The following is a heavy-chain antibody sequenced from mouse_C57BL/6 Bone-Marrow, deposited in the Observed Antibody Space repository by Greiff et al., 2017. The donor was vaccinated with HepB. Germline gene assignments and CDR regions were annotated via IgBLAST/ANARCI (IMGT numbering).Heavy chain of an antibody. CDR1: GYTFTDYN. CDR3: ARWRKLCMITTPHWYFDV. V-gene: IGHV1-18*01. CDR2: INPTNGGT. J-gene: IGHJ1*03. Sequence: VHVKQSGPELVKPGASVKIPCKASGYTFTDYNLDWVKQSHGKSLEWIGDINPTNGGTIYNQKFKGKATLTVFKFSSIAYMGLRSLTSEDTAVYYCARWRKLCMITTPHWYFDVWGTGTTVTFSS. D-gene: IGHD2-4*01.